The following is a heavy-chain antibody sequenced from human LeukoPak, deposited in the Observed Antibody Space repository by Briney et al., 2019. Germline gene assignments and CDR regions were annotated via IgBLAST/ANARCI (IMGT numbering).Heavy chain of an antibody. CDR1: GGTFSSYA. J-gene: IGHJ4*02. CDR3: ARVSWDTAMAATDY. V-gene: IGHV1-69*05. Sequence: GASVKVSCKASGGTFSSYAISWVRQAPGQGLEWMGRIIPIFGTANYAQKFQGRVTITTDESTSTAYMELSSLRSEDTAVYYCARVSWDTAMAATDYWGQGTLVTVSS. CDR2: IIPIFGTA. D-gene: IGHD5-18*01.